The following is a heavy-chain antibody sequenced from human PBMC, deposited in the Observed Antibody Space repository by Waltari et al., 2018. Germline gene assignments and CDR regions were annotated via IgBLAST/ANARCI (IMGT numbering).Heavy chain of an antibody. Sequence: EVQLVESGGGLVQPGGSLRLSCAASGFTFSRQTMSWVRQAPGKGLEWVSAISGSGGSTYYADSVNGLFTISRDNSKNTLYLQMNSLIAEDTAVYYCAKLEPLWGWGQGTLVTVSS. J-gene: IGHJ4*02. CDR3: AKLEPLWG. V-gene: IGHV3-23*04. D-gene: IGHD3-10*01. CDR2: ISGSGGST. CDR1: GFTFSRQT.